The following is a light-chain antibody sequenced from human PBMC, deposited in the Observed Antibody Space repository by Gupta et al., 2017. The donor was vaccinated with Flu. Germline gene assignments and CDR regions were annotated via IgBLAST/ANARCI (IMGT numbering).Light chain of an antibody. CDR2: DVT. Sequence: QSALTQPASVSGAPGQSITISCTGTSSNVGSYNFVSWYQQLPGKAPKLKIYDVTKRPSGVSNRFSGSKSGNTASLTISGLQAEDEADYYCCSYAGSSTWVFGGGTNLTVL. V-gene: IGLV2-23*02. CDR1: SSNVGSYNF. J-gene: IGLJ3*02. CDR3: CSYAGSSTWV.